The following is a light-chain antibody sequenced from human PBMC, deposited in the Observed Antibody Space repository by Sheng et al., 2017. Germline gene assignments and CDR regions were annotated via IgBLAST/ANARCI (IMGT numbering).Light chain of an antibody. Sequence: DIQMTQSPSTLSASVGDRVTLTCRASQSISSWLAWYQQRPGKAPKLLIYDASNLETGVPSRFSGSGSGTDFTFTISSLQPEDIATYFCQQYDNLPLTFGPGTKVDIK. CDR3: QQYDNLPLT. J-gene: IGKJ3*01. CDR2: DAS. V-gene: IGKV1-33*01. CDR1: QSISSW.